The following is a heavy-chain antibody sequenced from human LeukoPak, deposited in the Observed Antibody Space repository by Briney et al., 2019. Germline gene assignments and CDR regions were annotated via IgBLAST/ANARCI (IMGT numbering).Heavy chain of an antibody. CDR1: GYIFSYFW. V-gene: IGHV5-51*01. D-gene: IGHD5-18*01. CDR3: ARSWAMAQNLDS. J-gene: IGHJ4*02. Sequence: GESLKISCKGSGYIFSYFWIVWVRQMPGQGLEWMGSVYPGDSDTRYSPSFQGQVTISADKSINTASLQWSSLKASDTAMYYCARSWAMAQNLDSWGQGTLVTVSS. CDR2: VYPGDSDT.